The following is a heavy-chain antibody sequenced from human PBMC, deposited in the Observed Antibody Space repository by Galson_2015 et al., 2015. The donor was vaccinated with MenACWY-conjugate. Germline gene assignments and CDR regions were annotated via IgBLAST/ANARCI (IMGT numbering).Heavy chain of an antibody. Sequence: SLRLSCAASGFTFSYSAMHWVRQAPGKGLEWVSGIRTVTGSTYYADSVKGRFTISRDQSKNSLDLQMNSLRDDDTAVYFCARGGSASNVYYLVDVWGKGTTVTVSS. J-gene: IGHJ6*03. CDR2: IRTVTGST. CDR1: GFTFSYSA. CDR3: ARGGSASNVYYLVDV. D-gene: IGHD3-10*01. V-gene: IGHV3-23*01.